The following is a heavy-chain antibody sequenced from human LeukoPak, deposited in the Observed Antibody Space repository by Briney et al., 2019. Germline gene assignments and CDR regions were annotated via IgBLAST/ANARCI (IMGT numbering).Heavy chain of an antibody. J-gene: IGHJ3*02. Sequence: GGSLRLSCAASGFAFSDAWMSSVRQTPGKGLEWVGRIRSKTDGGSTDYAAAVKGRFTVSRNDSKSTLYLQMNSLRTDDTAVYYCATERSKYFYDSGYDAFDIWGQGTVVTVSS. D-gene: IGHD3-10*01. V-gene: IGHV3-15*01. CDR1: GFAFSDAW. CDR2: IRSKTDGGST. CDR3: ATERSKYFYDSGYDAFDI.